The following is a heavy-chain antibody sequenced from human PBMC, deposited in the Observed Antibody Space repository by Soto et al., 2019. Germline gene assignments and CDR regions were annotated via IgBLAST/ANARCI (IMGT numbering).Heavy chain of an antibody. J-gene: IGHJ4*02. CDR3: ASWSGYDFGYFDY. Sequence: SETLSLTCTVSGGSISSGDYYWRWIRQPPGKGLEWIGYIYYSGSTYYNPSLKSRVTISVDTSKNQFSLKLSSVTAADTAVYYCASWSGYDFGYFDYWGQGTLVTVSS. CDR1: GGSISSGDYY. CDR2: IYYSGST. V-gene: IGHV4-30-4*01. D-gene: IGHD5-12*01.